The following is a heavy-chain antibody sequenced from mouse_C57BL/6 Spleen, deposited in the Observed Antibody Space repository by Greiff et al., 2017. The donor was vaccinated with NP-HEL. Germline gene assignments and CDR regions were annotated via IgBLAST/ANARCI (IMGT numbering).Heavy chain of an antibody. J-gene: IGHJ3*01. CDR1: GYAFSSYW. CDR2: IYPGDGDT. V-gene: IGHV1-80*01. D-gene: IGHD2-3*01. Sequence: VQLQQSGAELVKPGASVKISCKASGYAFSSYWMNWVKQRPGKGLEWIGQIYPGDGDTNYNGKFKGKATLTADKSSSTAYMQLSSLTSEDSAVYFCARGGYDGYRFAYWGQGTLVTVSA. CDR3: ARGGYDGYRFAY.